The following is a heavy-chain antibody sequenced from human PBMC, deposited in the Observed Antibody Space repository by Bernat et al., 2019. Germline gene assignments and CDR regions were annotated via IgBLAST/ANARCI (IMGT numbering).Heavy chain of an antibody. CDR1: GFTFSNAW. D-gene: IGHD3-16*01. Sequence: VQLVESGGGVVQPGRSLRLSCAASGFTFSNAWMSWVRQAPGKGLEWVGRIKSKTDGGTTDYAAPVKGRFTISRDDSKNTLYLQMNSLKTEDTAVYYCTTAQTGGVWVYFDYWGQGTLVTVSS. J-gene: IGHJ4*02. CDR2: IKSKTDGGTT. V-gene: IGHV3-15*01. CDR3: TTAQTGGVWVYFDY.